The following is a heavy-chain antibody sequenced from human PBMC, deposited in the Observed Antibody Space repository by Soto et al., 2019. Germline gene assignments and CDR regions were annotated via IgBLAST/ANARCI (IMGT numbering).Heavy chain of an antibody. J-gene: IGHJ4*02. CDR1: GYTFTSYG. Sequence: QVQLVQSGAEVKKPGASVKVSCKASGYTFTSYGISWVRQDPGQGLEWMGWISAYNGNTNYAQKLQGRVTMTTDTSTSTAYMELRSLRSDDTAVYYCARLSHYYGSGSYPEIDYWGQGTLVTVSS. V-gene: IGHV1-18*01. CDR2: ISAYNGNT. D-gene: IGHD3-10*01. CDR3: ARLSHYYGSGSYPEIDY.